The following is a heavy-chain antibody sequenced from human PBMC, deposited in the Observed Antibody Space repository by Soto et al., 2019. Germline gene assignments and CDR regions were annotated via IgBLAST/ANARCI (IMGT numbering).Heavy chain of an antibody. V-gene: IGHV5-51*01. CDR2: IYPGDSDT. CDR1: GYSFISNW. CDR3: ASHRSYQYDTSGSLTIYGMVM. J-gene: IGHJ6*02. D-gene: IGHD3-22*01. Sequence: PGESLKISCKGSGYSFISNWLAWVRQMPGKGLEWMASIYPGDSDTRYSPSFQGQVTISADQSNSTAYLQCSTLKASAIVVYYCASHRSYQYDTSGSLTIYGMVMGGQGTMVTVSS.